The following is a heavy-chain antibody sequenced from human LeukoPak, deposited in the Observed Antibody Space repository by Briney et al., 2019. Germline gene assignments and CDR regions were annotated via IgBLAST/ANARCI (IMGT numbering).Heavy chain of an antibody. CDR3: GRDALVGYFSYYYMDV. D-gene: IGHD2-15*01. Sequence: SETLSLTYTVSGGSISSHYWTWIRQSPVKGLEWIGDISNSGSTSYNPSLKSRVTISIDTSKNQFSLKLSSVTAADTAVYYCGRDALVGYFSYYYMDVWDKGTTVTVSS. CDR1: GGSISSHY. J-gene: IGHJ6*03. V-gene: IGHV4-59*11. CDR2: ISNSGST.